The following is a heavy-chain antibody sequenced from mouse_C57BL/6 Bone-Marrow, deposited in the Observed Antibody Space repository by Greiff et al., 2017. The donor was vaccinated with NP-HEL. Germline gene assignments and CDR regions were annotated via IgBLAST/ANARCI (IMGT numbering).Heavy chain of an antibody. CDR1: GFNIKDDY. Sequence: VQLQQSGAELVRPGASVKLSCTASGFNIKDDYTHWVKQRPEQGLEWIGWIDPENGDTEYASKFQGKATITADTSSNTAYLQLSSLTSEDTAVYYCTTDGSSFWGQGTLVTVSA. V-gene: IGHV14-4*01. D-gene: IGHD1-1*01. J-gene: IGHJ3*01. CDR3: TTDGSSF. CDR2: IDPENGDT.